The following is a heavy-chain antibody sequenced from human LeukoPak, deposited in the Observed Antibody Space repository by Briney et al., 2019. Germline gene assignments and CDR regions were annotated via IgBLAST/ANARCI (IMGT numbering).Heavy chain of an antibody. CDR1: GYTFTSYY. V-gene: IGHV1-46*01. D-gene: IGHD2-2*01. CDR3: ARDLAYNIVVVPAAPRGDAFDI. CDR2: INPSGGST. J-gene: IGHJ3*02. Sequence: ASVKVSCKASGYTFTSYYMHWVRQAPGQGLEWMGIINPSGGSTSYAQKFQGRVTMTRDMSTSTVYMELSSLRSEDTAVYYCARDLAYNIVVVPAAPRGDAFDIWGQGTMVTVSS.